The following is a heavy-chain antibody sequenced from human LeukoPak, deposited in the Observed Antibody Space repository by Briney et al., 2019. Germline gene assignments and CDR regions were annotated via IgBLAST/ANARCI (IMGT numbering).Heavy chain of an antibody. Sequence: GSLRLSCAASGFTFSTYSMNWVRQPPGKGLEWIGEINHSGSTNYNPSLKSRVTISVDTSKNQFSLKLSSVTAADTAVYYCASGYGSGSYPFDYWGQGTLVTVSS. V-gene: IGHV4-34*01. CDR3: ASGYGSGSYPFDY. CDR2: INHSGST. J-gene: IGHJ4*02. CDR1: GFTFSTYS. D-gene: IGHD3-10*01.